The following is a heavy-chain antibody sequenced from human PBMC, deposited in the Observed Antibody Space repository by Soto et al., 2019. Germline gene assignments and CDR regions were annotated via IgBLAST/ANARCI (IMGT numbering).Heavy chain of an antibody. J-gene: IGHJ4*02. CDR2: ILHTGHT. V-gene: IGHV4-4*02. Sequence: QVQLQESGPGLVKPSGTLSLTCGVSGDSFSSSNWWTWVRQPPGKGLEWIGDILHTGHTDYSPSLGGRVTISIDTSKKEFSLNLTSVTATDTAVYYCARSPRRVGGKWYLDYWGQGALVTVSS. CDR1: GDSFSSSNW. D-gene: IGHD2-15*01. CDR3: ARSPRRVGGKWYLDY.